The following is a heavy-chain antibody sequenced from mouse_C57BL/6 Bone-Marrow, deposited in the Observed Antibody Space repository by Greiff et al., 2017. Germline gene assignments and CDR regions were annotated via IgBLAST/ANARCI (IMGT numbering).Heavy chain of an antibody. CDR3: ARDDYDLDY. D-gene: IGHD2-4*01. J-gene: IGHJ2*01. CDR1: GFTFSSYA. CDR2: ISDGGSYT. Sequence: EVMLVESGGGLVKPGGSLKLSCAASGFTFSSYAKSWVRQTPEKRLEWVATISDGGSYTYYPDNVKGRFTISRDNAKNNLYLQMSHLKSEDTAMYYCARDDYDLDYWGQGTTLSVSS. V-gene: IGHV5-4*01.